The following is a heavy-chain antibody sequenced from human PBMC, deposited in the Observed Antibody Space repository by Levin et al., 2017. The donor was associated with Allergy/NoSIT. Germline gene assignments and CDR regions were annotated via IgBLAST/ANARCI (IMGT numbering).Heavy chain of an antibody. CDR3: ASHLIDMDV. Sequence: PGGSLRLSCAASGFTFSSYSMNWVRQAPGKGLEWVSYISSSSSTIYYADSVKGRFTISRDNAKNSLYLQMNSLRAEDTAVYYCASHLIDMDVWGKGTTVTVSS. V-gene: IGHV3-48*01. D-gene: IGHD2-21*01. CDR1: GFTFSSYS. CDR2: ISSSSSTI. J-gene: IGHJ6*03.